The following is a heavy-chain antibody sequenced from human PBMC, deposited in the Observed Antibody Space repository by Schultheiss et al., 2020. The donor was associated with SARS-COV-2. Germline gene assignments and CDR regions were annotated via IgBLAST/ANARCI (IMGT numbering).Heavy chain of an antibody. D-gene: IGHD3-22*01. J-gene: IGHJ3*02. CDR3: ARDHSSYYYDSSGYRRTQGPDAFDI. CDR2: TRPDGSED. V-gene: IGHV3-7*03. Sequence: GGSLRLSCAASGFTFGYYWMTWVRQAPGKGLEWLANTRPDGSEDFYVDSVKGRFTISRDNAKNSLYLQMNSLRAEDTAVYYCARDHSSYYYDSSGYRRTQGPDAFDIWGQGTMVTVSS. CDR1: GFTFGYYW.